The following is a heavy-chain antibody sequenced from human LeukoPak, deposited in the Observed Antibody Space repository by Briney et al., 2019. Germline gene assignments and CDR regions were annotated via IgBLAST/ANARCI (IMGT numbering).Heavy chain of an antibody. V-gene: IGHV1-18*01. CDR3: ARAPFCSSVSCYRTNNWLDP. CDR1: GYTFTRYG. Sequence: ASVKVSCKPSGYTFTRYGVSWVRQAPGQGLEWMGWISGNNDNTNYAQRVQDRITRTTDTSTSTAYMELRSLRSDDTAVYYCARAPFCSSVSCYRTNNWLDPWGQGTLVTVSS. D-gene: IGHD2-2*01. CDR2: ISGNNDNT. J-gene: IGHJ5*02.